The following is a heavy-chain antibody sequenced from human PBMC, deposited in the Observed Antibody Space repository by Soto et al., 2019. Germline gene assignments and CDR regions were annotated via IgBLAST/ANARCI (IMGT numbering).Heavy chain of an antibody. V-gene: IGHV3-53*02. J-gene: IGHJ4*02. CDR1: GFTVSSNY. Sequence: EVQLVETGGGLIQPGGSLRLSCAASGFTVSSNYMSWVRQAPGKGLEWVSVIYSGGSTYYADSVKGRFTISRDNSKNTLYLQMNSLRAEDTAVYYCARGRSWYYDDSSGYAPPYDYWGQGTLVTVSS. D-gene: IGHD3-22*01. CDR3: ARGRSWYYDDSSGYAPPYDY. CDR2: IYSGGST.